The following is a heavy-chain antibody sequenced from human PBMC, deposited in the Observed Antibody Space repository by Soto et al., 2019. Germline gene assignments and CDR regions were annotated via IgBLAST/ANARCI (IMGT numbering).Heavy chain of an antibody. V-gene: IGHV4-59*01. CDR2: IYYSGST. CDR3: ARVGVTMVRGVLDV. D-gene: IGHD3-10*01. J-gene: IGHJ6*02. Sequence: PSETLSLTCTVSGGSISSYYWSWIRQPPGKGLEWIGYIYYSGSTNYSPSLKSRVTISVDTSKNQFSLKLSSVTAADTAVYYCARVGVTMVRGVLDVWGQGTTVTVSS. CDR1: GGSISSYY.